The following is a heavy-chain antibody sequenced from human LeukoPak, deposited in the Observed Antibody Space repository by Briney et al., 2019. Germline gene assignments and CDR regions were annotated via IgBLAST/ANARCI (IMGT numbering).Heavy chain of an antibody. CDR2: ITDDGSTT. D-gene: IGHD3-3*01. Sequence: PGGPLRLSFAASGFTFSTYWMHWVRKVPGKGLVWVSRITDDGSTTFYADSVKGRFTISRDNSKNTLYLQINSLRVEDTAVYYCAREILAPGKTHDYWGQGTLVTVSS. J-gene: IGHJ4*02. CDR3: AREILAPGKTHDY. V-gene: IGHV3-74*01. CDR1: GFTFSTYW.